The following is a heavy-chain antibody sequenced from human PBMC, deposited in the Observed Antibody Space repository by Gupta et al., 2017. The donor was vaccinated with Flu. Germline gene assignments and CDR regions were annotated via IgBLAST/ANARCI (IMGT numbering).Heavy chain of an antibody. CDR2: IYTSGST. CDR1: GSISSGSYY. CDR3: ARVAAPSSGWYSAHTNWYFDL. D-gene: IGHD6-19*01. V-gene: IGHV4-61*02. Sequence: GSISSGSYYWSWIRQPAGKGLEWIGRIYTSGSTNYNPSLKSRVTISVDTSKNQFSLKLSSVTAADTAVYYCARVAAPSSGWYSAHTNWYFDLWGRGTLVTVSS. J-gene: IGHJ2*01.